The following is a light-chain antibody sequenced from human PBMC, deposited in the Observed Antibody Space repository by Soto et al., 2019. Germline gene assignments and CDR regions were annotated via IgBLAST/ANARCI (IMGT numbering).Light chain of an antibody. V-gene: IGKV1-8*01. CDR2: GAS. Sequence: AIRMTQSPSSLSASTGYTVTITCRASQDIGSVLAWYQQKPGTAPKLLISGASNLHGGVPSRFRGSGSRTDFTLTITHLPSEDFEPYYCQHYLNYPITFGQGTRLEIK. J-gene: IGKJ5*01. CDR1: QDIGSV. CDR3: QHYLNYPIT.